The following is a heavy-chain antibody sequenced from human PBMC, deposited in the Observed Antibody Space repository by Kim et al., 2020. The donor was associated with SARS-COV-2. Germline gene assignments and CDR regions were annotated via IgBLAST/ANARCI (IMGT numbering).Heavy chain of an antibody. V-gene: IGHV3-13*04. CDR2: IDTSGKT. CDR3: VRGAVTGSYGMDV. D-gene: IGHD4-4*01. J-gene: IGHJ6*02. CDR1: GFTFADYD. Sequence: GGSLRLSCAASGFTFADYDIHWARQPAGKGLEWVSSIDTSGKTYYPGSVKGRFTISRENARNSAYLQMYSLRAGDTAVYFCVRGAVTGSYGMDVWGLGTTVTVPS.